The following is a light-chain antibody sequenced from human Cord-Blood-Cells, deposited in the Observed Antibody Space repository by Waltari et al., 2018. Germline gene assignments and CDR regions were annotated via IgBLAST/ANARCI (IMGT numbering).Light chain of an antibody. CDR2: DVS. CDR1: SSDVGGYNY. J-gene: IGLJ1*01. CDR3: SSYTSSSTHV. V-gene: IGLV2-14*01. Sequence: QSALTQPASVSGSPGQSITISCTGTSSDVGGYNYVSWYQQHPGKAPNLMIYDVSNRPSGVSNRFSGSESGNTASLTSSGLQAEDEAYYYCSSYTSSSTHVFGTGTKVTVL.